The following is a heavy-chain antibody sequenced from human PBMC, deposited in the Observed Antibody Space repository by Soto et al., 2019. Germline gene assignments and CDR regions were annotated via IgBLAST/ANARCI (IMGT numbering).Heavy chain of an antibody. D-gene: IGHD2-2*01. CDR2: IYYSGST. Sequence: SETLSLTCTVSGGSISSGGYYWSWIRQHPGKGLEWIGYIYYSGSTYYNPSLKSRVTISVDTSKNQFSLKLSSVTAADTAVYYCARMSSTSRKDYYYYYMDVWGKGTTVTVSS. CDR3: ARMSSTSRKDYYYYYMDV. CDR1: GGSISSGGYY. J-gene: IGHJ6*03. V-gene: IGHV4-31*03.